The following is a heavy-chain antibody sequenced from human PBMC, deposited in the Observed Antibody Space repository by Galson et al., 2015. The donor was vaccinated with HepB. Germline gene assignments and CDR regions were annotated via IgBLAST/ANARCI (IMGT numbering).Heavy chain of an antibody. D-gene: IGHD1-26*01. CDR1: GDSVSSNSAA. J-gene: IGHJ4*02. V-gene: IGHV6-1*01. CDR3: ARDSPKVGATGGFDH. Sequence: CAISGDSVSSNSAAWNWIRQSPSRGLEWLGRTYYRSKWYNDYAVSVKSRITINPDTSKNQFSLTLSSVTAADTAVYYCARDSPKVGATGGFDHCGQGTLVTVSS. CDR2: TYYRSKWYN.